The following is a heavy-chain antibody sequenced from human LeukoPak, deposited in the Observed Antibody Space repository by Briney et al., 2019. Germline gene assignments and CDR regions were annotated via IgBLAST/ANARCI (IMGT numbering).Heavy chain of an antibody. CDR3: ARRPKYDAFDI. CDR2: INMDGFSI. J-gene: IGHJ3*02. Sequence: GGSLRLSCAASGFTFSSYWMYWVRQAPGKGLVWVSRINMDGFSISYADSVKGRFTISRDNAKNSLYLQMNSLRAEDTAVYYCARRPKYDAFDIWGQGTMVTVSS. CDR1: GFTFSSYW. V-gene: IGHV3-74*01.